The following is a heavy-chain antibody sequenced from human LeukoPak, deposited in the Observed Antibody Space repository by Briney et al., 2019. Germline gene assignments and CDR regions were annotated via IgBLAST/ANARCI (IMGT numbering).Heavy chain of an antibody. CDR2: MNPNSGNT. Sequence: ASVKVSCKASGYTFTSYDINWVRQATGQGLEWMGWMNPNSGNTGYAQKFQGRVTITRNTSISTAYMELSSLRSEDTAVYCCARGSIAVAGWTYWGQGTLVTVSS. CDR3: ARGSIAVAGWTY. CDR1: GYTFTSYD. D-gene: IGHD6-19*01. V-gene: IGHV1-8*03. J-gene: IGHJ4*02.